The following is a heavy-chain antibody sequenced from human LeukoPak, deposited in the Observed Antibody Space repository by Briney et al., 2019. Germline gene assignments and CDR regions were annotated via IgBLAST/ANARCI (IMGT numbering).Heavy chain of an antibody. CDR3: ARLTGSGSLWMDDAFDI. D-gene: IGHD3-10*01. V-gene: IGHV4-4*07. Sequence: SETLSLTCTVSGGSISSYYWSWIRQPAGKGLEWIGRIYTSGSTNYNPSLKSRVTMSVDTSKNQFPLKLSSVTAADTAVYYCARLTGSGSLWMDDAFDIWGQGTMVTVSS. CDR1: GGSISSYY. CDR2: IYTSGST. J-gene: IGHJ3*02.